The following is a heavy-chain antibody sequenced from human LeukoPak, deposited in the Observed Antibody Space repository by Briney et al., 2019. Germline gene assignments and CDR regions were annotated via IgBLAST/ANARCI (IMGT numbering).Heavy chain of an antibody. CDR1: GGSFSGYY. D-gene: IGHD2-2*01. J-gene: IGHJ4*02. Sequence: SETLSLTCAVYGGSFSGYYWSGIRQPPGKGLEWIGEINHSGSTNYNPSLKSRVTISVDTSKNQFSLKLSSVTAADTAVYYCARSLGSTSCCIDYWGQGTLVTVSS. V-gene: IGHV4-34*01. CDR3: ARSLGSTSCCIDY. CDR2: INHSGST.